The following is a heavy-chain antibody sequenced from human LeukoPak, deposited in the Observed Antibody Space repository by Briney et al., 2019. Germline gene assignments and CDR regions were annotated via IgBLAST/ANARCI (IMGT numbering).Heavy chain of an antibody. CDR2: IYHSGST. V-gene: IGHV4-4*02. Sequence: MPSETLSLTCAVSGGSISSSNWWSWVRQPPGKGLEWIGEIYHSGSTNYNPSLKSRVTISVDKSKNQFSLKLSSVTAADTAVYYCASRDSSGYYYLADAFDIWGQGTMVTVSS. J-gene: IGHJ3*02. CDR1: GGSISSSNW. D-gene: IGHD3-22*01. CDR3: ASRDSSGYYYLADAFDI.